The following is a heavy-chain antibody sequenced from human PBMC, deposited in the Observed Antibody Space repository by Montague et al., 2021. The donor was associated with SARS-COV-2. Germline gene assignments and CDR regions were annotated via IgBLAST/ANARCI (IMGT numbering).Heavy chain of an antibody. CDR2: IYYSGST. CDR3: ARDSRTDFDWLFPDSGSYYYYVDV. J-gene: IGHJ6*03. D-gene: IGHD3-9*01. Sequence: SETLSLTCTVSGGSISSYYWSWIWQPPGKGLEWIGYIYYSGSTNYNPSLKSRVTISVDTSKNQFSLKLSSVTAADTAVYYCARDSRTDFDWLFPDSGSYYYYVDVWGKGTTVTVSS. V-gene: IGHV4-59*01. CDR1: GGSISSYY.